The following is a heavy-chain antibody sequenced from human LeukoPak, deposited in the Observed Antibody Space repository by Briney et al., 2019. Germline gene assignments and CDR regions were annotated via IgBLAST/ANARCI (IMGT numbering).Heavy chain of an antibody. V-gene: IGHV1-2*02. CDR2: INPNSGDT. CDR1: GYTFTGYY. CDR3: AAVVVVAATLSLDY. J-gene: IGHJ4*02. Sequence: ASVKVSCKASGYTFTGYYMHWVRQAPGQGLEWMGWINPNSGDTNYAQKFQGRVTMTRDTSISTAYMELSRLRSDDTAVYYCAAVVVVAATLSLDYWGQGTLVTVSS. D-gene: IGHD2-15*01.